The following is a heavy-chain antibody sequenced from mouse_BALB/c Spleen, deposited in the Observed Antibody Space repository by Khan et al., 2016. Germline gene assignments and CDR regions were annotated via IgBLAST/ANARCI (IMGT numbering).Heavy chain of an antibody. CDR2: ISAGGSYT. D-gene: IGHD2-14*01. CDR1: GFTFSDYY. V-gene: IGHV5-4*02. CDR3: ARDDRWFAY. J-gene: IGHJ3*01. Sequence: EVELVESGGGLVKPGGSLKLSCAASGFTFSDYYMYWVRQTPEKRLEWVATISAGGSYTYYPDSVKGSFTISRDNDKNNLYLQMSSLKSEDTAMYYCARDDRWFAYWGQGTLVTVSA.